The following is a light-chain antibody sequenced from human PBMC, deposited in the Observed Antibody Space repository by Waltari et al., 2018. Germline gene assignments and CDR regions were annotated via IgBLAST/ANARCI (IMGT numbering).Light chain of an antibody. CDR3: QAWDSSTGV. V-gene: IGLV3-1*01. CDR2: QGS. J-gene: IGLJ1*01. Sequence: SYELTPPPSVSVSPGQTASITCSGDQLGDKYSCWYQQKPGQSPVLVIYQGSKRPSGIPERFSGSNSGNTATLTISGTQAMDEADYYCQAWDSSTGVFGTGTKVTVL. CDR1: QLGDKY.